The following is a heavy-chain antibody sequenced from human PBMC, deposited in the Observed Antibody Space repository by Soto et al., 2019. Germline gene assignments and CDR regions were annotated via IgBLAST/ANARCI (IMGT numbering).Heavy chain of an antibody. CDR3: ARLYGSYSYYYLDV. Sequence: SETLSLTCTVSGGSITNYYWSWMRQPPGKALEWIGYIYYSGSTNYNPSLKSRVTMSVDTSKNQFSLKLNSVTAADTAVYYCARLYGSYSYYYLDVWGKGTTVTVSS. D-gene: IGHD3-10*01. CDR2: IYYSGST. CDR1: GGSITNYY. V-gene: IGHV4-59*08. J-gene: IGHJ6*03.